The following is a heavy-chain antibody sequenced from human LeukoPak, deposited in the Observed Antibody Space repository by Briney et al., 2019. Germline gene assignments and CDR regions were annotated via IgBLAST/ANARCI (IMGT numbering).Heavy chain of an antibody. J-gene: IGHJ4*02. CDR1: GDSVSSNSGP. V-gene: IGHV6-1*01. CDR2: TYYRSKWYN. Sequence: SQTLSFTCGISGDSVSSNSGPWNWIRQSPSRGLEWLGRTYYRSKWYNDYAVSVKSRITINPGTSKNQISLQLNSVTLEDTAVYYCVRGGYSGYDFLFDYWGQGTLVTVSS. CDR3: VRGGYSGYDFLFDY. D-gene: IGHD5-12*01.